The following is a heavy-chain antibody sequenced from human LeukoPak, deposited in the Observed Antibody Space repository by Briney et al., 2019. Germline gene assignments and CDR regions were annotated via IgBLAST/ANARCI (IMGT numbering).Heavy chain of an antibody. J-gene: IGHJ5*01. CDR1: GFAFSFYA. CDR3: AKPISGGLAVTADWFHP. CDR2: INANSGTT. Sequence: GGSLRLSCAASGFAFSFYAMSWLRQPPGKGLEWVSTINANSGTTSYAASVRGRFTVSRDNSKNTLYLQVNTLRADDTATYYCAKPISGGLAVTADWFHPWGQGTLVVVSS. D-gene: IGHD6-19*01. V-gene: IGHV3-23*01.